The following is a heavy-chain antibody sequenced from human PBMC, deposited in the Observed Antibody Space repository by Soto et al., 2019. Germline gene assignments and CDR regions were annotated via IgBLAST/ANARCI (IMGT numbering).Heavy chain of an antibody. D-gene: IGHD6-13*01. CDR1: GFTFSSCC. Sequence: GGDQRVSRAASGFTFSSCCMHWFRQAPGKELEWVAVISYDGSNKYYADSVKGRFTISRDNSKNTLYLQMNSLRAEDTAVYYFASIAGSSWQDGEYGMGHWGQCTRGTVS. CDR3: ASIAGSSWQDGEYGMGH. CDR2: ISYDGSNK. J-gene: IGHJ6*01. V-gene: IGHV3-30*03.